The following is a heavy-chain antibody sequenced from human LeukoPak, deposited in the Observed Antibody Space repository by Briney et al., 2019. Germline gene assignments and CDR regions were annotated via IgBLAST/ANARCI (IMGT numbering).Heavy chain of an antibody. CDR1: RFTFSSYW. CDR3: ARENYFDY. V-gene: IGHV3-7*01. J-gene: IGHJ4*02. CDR2: IKQDGSEK. Sequence: GGSLRLSCAASRFTFSSYWMGWVRQTPGKGLEWVANIKQDGSEKYYVDSVKGRFTISRDNAKNSLYLQMNSLRAEGTAVYFCARENYFDYWGQGTLVTVSS.